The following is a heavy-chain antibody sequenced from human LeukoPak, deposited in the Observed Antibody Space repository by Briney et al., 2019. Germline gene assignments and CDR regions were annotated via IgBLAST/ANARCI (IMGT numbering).Heavy chain of an antibody. Sequence: GRSLRLSCAASGFTFDDYAMHWVRQAPGKGLEWVSGISWNSGSIGYADSVKGRFTISRDNAKNSLYLQMNSLRAEDTALYYCAKDSSRALRYFDWLPPGMDVWGQGTTVTVSS. CDR1: GFTFDDYA. V-gene: IGHV3-9*01. J-gene: IGHJ6*02. D-gene: IGHD3-9*01. CDR3: AKDSSRALRYFDWLPPGMDV. CDR2: ISWNSGSI.